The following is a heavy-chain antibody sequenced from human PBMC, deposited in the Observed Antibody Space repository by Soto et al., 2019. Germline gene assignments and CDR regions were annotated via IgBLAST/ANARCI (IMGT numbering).Heavy chain of an antibody. CDR2: IDSSGST. Sequence: PSETLSLTCTVSGGFITSDYWTWIRQPPGQGLEWLGYIDSSGSTYYNPSLKSRVTISMHTSKRQFSLKLNSVTAADTAIYYCARDSSSSRFFRWGQGTLVTVSS. CDR3: ARDSSSSRFFR. V-gene: IGHV4-59*12. D-gene: IGHD6-6*01. CDR1: GGFITSDY. J-gene: IGHJ1*01.